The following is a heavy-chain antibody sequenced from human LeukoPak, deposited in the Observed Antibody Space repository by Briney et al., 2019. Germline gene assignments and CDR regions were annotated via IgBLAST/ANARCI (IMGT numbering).Heavy chain of an antibody. J-gene: IGHJ4*02. D-gene: IGHD3-16*02. Sequence: GGSLRLSCAASGFTFSSSAMSWVRQAPGKGLEWVSAISGSGDNIYYGDSVMGRFTISRDNSKNMLYVQMNSLRAEDTAVYYCAKDPSYDYVWGGYRHFDYWGQGTLVTVSS. CDR1: GFTFSSSA. CDR2: ISGSGDNI. CDR3: AKDPSYDYVWGGYRHFDY. V-gene: IGHV3-23*01.